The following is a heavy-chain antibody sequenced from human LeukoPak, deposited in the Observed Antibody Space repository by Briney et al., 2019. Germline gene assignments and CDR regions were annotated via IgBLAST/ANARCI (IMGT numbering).Heavy chain of an antibody. CDR1: GGSISSYY. D-gene: IGHD3-16*02. J-gene: IGHJ4*02. CDR3: ARHMYHGYVWGSYRYFDY. V-gene: IGHV4-34*01. CDR2: SNHSGST. Sequence: PSETLSLTCTVSGGSISSYYWSWIRQPPGKGLEWIGESNHSGSTNYNPSLKSRLTISVDTSKNQFSLKLSSVTAADTAMYYCARHMYHGYVWGSYRYFDYWGRGTLVTVSS.